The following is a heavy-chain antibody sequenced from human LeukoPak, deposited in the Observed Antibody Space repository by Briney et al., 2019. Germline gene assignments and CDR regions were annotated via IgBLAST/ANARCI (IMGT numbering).Heavy chain of an antibody. V-gene: IGHV3-7*03. CDR3: ARDSTWVLDY. D-gene: IGHD1-26*01. J-gene: IGHJ4*02. CDR1: GFTFRSHW. Sequence: GGSLRLSCTATGFTFRSHWMTWVRQSPGKGLEWVANIKEDGSVKYYVDSVKGRFTISRDNTKNELYLQMSSLRADDTAVYFCARDSTWVLDYWGQGTLISVSS. CDR2: IKEDGSVK.